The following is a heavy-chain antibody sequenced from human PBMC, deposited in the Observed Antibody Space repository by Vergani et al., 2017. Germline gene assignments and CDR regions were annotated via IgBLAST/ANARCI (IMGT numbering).Heavy chain of an antibody. CDR2: IEPDGGEK. CDR3: ARVTWTAAAH. J-gene: IGHJ4*02. D-gene: IGHD6-13*01. CDR1: GFTFSSSW. V-gene: IGHV3-7*03. Sequence: VQLVESGGGLVKPGGSLRLSCAASGFTFSSSWMSWVRQAPGKGLEWVAHIEPDGGEKYYVDSVKGRFTISRDNAKRSLYLQMNSLRAEDTAVYYCARVTWTAAAHWGQGTLVTVSS.